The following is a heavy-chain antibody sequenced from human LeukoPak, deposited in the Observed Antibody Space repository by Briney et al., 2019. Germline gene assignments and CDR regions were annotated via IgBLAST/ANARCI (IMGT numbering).Heavy chain of an antibody. CDR2: ISGSGGST. CDR1: GFTFSSYA. V-gene: IGHV3-23*01. D-gene: IGHD1-26*01. Sequence: GGSLRLSCAASGFTFSSYAMSWVRQAPGKGLEWVSAISGSGGSTYYADSEKGRFTISRDNSKNTLYLQMNSLRAEDTAVYYCAKARFRVGATTHDIDYWGQGTLVTVSS. CDR3: AKARFRVGATTHDIDY. J-gene: IGHJ4*02.